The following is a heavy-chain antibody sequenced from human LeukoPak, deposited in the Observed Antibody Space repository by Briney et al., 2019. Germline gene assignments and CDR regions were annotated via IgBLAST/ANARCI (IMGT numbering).Heavy chain of an antibody. V-gene: IGHV3-7*01. D-gene: IGHD6-13*01. Sequence: GGSLRLSCAASGFTFSSYWMSWVRQAPGKGLEWVANIKQDGSEKYYVDSVKGRFTISRDNAKNSLYLQMNSLRAEDTAVYYCARDEAAWNYYYYYMDVWGKGTTVTVSS. CDR1: GFTFSSYW. J-gene: IGHJ6*03. CDR2: IKQDGSEK. CDR3: ARDEAAWNYYYYYMDV.